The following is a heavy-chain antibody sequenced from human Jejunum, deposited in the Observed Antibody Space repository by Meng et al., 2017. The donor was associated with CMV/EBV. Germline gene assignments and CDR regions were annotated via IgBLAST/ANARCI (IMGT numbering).Heavy chain of an antibody. Sequence: CTGSGGPIVSTTYYWGWIRQPPKKGLEWIGSVYYSGSTHYNPSLRSRVTISVDTSKNQFSLTLDSVTAADTAVYYCATNTSGWDFGAWGQGSLVTVSS. CDR1: GGPIVSTTYY. CDR3: ATNTSGWDFGA. J-gene: IGHJ1*01. V-gene: IGHV4-39*01. CDR2: VYYSGST. D-gene: IGHD6-19*01.